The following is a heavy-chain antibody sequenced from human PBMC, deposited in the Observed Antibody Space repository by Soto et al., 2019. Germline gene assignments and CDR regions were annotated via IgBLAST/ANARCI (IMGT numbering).Heavy chain of an antibody. CDR2: IYYSGST. V-gene: IGHV4-39*01. J-gene: IGHJ4*02. D-gene: IGHD3-16*01. CDR1: GGSISSSSYY. Sequence: QLQLQESGPGLVKPSETLSLTCTVSGGSISSSSYYWGWNRQPPGKGLEWIGSIYYSGSTYYNPYLKSRVTISVDTSKNQFSLKLSSVTAADTAVYYCARPFDGDYWGQGTLVTVSS. CDR3: ARPFDGDY.